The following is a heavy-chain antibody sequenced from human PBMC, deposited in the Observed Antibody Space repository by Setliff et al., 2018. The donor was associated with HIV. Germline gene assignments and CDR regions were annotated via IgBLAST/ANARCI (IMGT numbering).Heavy chain of an antibody. V-gene: IGHV3-74*01. J-gene: IGHJ4*02. CDR2: MDGDGKYI. Sequence: PGGSLRLSCAASGFTFSNFWMQWVRQAPGEGLVRVSRMDGDGKYIFYADSVKGRFTISRDNAKNTLYLQMNSLRDEDTAVYYCASARIPTGGTSTALDYWGQGTLVTVSS. CDR1: GFTFSNFW. D-gene: IGHD1-1*01. CDR3: ASARIPTGGTSTALDY.